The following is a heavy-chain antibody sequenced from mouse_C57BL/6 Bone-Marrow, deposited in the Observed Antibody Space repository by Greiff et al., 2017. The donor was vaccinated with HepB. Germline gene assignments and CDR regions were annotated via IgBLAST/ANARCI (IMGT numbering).Heavy chain of an antibody. V-gene: IGHV1-5*01. CDR1: GYTFTSYW. CDR3: TKIPYYYGSSAWFAY. CDR2: IYPGNSDT. Sequence: VQLQQSGTVLARPGASVKMSCKTSGYTFTSYWMHWVKQRPGQGLEWIGAIYPGNSDTSYNQKFKGKAKLTAVTSASTAYMELSSLTNEDSAVYYCTKIPYYYGSSAWFAYWGQGTLVTVSA. D-gene: IGHD1-1*01. J-gene: IGHJ3*01.